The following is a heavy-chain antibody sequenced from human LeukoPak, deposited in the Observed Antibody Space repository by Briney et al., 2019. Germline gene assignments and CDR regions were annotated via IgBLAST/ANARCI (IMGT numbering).Heavy chain of an antibody. CDR3: AKGPYTVTSDLRYGFNY. V-gene: IGHV3-23*01. J-gene: IGHJ4*02. CDR1: GFTFSSYA. Sequence: GGSLRLSCAASGFTFSSYAMSWVRQAPGKGLEWVSAISGSGGSTYYADSVKGRFTISRDNSKNTLYLQMNSLRAEDTAVYYCAKGPYTVTSDLRYGFNYWGQGTLVTVSS. CDR2: ISGSGGST. D-gene: IGHD4-17*01.